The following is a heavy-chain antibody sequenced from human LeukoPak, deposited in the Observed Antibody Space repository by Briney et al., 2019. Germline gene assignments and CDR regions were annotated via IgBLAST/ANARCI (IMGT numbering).Heavy chain of an antibody. J-gene: IGHJ4*02. D-gene: IGHD3-22*01. CDR3: ARYLSYYYDSSGYYYSLLFDY. V-gene: IGHV3-7*01. CDR2: IKQDGSEK. Sequence: GGSLTLSCAASGFTFSSYWMSWVRQAPGKGLEWVANIKQDGSEKYYVDSVKGRFTISRDNAKNSLYLQMNSLRAEDTAVYYCARYLSYYYDSSGYYYSLLFDYWGQGTLVTVSS. CDR1: GFTFSSYW.